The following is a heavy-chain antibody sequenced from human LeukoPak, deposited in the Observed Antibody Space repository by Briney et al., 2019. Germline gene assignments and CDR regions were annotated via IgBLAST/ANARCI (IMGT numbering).Heavy chain of an antibody. D-gene: IGHD3-10*01. CDR3: ARDENYYGSGSYYYYFDY. V-gene: IGHV4-4*07. Sequence: SETLSLTCTVSGGSISSYYWSWIRQPAGKGLEWIGRIYTSGSTNYNPSLKSRVTMSVDTSKNQFSLKLSSVTAADTAVYYCARDENYYGSGSYYYYFDYLGQGTLVTVSS. CDR1: GGSISSYY. CDR2: IYTSGST. J-gene: IGHJ4*02.